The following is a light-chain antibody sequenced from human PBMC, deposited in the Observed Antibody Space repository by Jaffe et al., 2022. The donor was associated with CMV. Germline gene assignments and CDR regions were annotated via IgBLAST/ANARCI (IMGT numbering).Light chain of an antibody. CDR1: QSINTW. J-gene: IGKJ1*01. Sequence: DIQMTQSPSTLSASVGDRVTITCRASQSINTWLAWYQQKSGKAPKLLIYKASTLESGVPSRFSGSGSGTEFTLSVSSLQPDDFATYYCQQYKTSPWTFGQGTKVEVK. CDR2: KAS. CDR3: QQYKTSPWT. V-gene: IGKV1-5*03.